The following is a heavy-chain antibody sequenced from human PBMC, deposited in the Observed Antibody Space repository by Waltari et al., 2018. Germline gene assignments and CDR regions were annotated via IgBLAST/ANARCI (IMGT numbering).Heavy chain of an antibody. D-gene: IGHD5-12*01. V-gene: IGHV4-61*02. CDR3: AREVVIMARGYWFDY. Sequence: QVQLQESGPGLVKPSQTLSLTCTVSGGSISSGSYYWSWIRQPAGKGLEWIGRIYTSGSTNYHPSLKSRVTISVDTSKNQFSLKLSSVTAADTAVYYCAREVVIMARGYWFDYWGQGTLVTVSS. CDR1: GGSISSGSYY. CDR2: IYTSGST. J-gene: IGHJ4*02.